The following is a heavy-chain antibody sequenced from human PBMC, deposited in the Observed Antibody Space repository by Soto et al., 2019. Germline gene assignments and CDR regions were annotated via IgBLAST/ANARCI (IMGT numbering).Heavy chain of an antibody. CDR1: GFTFDHFA. CDR3: TRVPPNNYGSGTYPFDY. V-gene: IGHV3-49*04. D-gene: IGHD3-10*01. Sequence: EVQLVESGGGLAQPGRSLRLSCTASGFTFDHFAVTWVRQAPGRGLEWVGFITSKRYGGTTEYAASVEGRFAISRDDSKSIAYLQMNSLKTEDTAVYYCTRVPPNNYGSGTYPFDYWGQGALVTVSS. J-gene: IGHJ4*02. CDR2: ITSKRYGGTT.